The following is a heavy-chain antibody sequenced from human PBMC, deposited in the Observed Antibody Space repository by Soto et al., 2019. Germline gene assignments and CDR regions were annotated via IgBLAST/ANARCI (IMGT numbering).Heavy chain of an antibody. CDR1: GFTFDDYA. CDR2: ISWSSGSI. Sequence: EVQLVESGGGLVQPGRSLRLSCAASGFTFDDYAMHWVRQGPGKGLEWVAGISWSSGSIDYVDSVKGRFTISRDNTKKSLYLQMNSRRVEDTALYYCVKDMAAHPKGNENSSGWYPCWGQGTLVTVSS. D-gene: IGHD6-19*01. V-gene: IGHV3-9*01. J-gene: IGHJ4*02. CDR3: VKDMAAHPKGNENSSGWYPC.